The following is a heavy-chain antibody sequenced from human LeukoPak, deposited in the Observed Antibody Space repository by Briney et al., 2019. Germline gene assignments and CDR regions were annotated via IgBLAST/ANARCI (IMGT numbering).Heavy chain of an antibody. CDR2: ISDYNGNA. J-gene: IGHJ4*02. CDR3: ARGAATTLKRFLEWLLFDY. V-gene: IGHV1-18*01. CDR1: GYTFTSYG. Sequence: ASMKVSCKASGYTFTSYGVSWVRQAPGQGLEWMGWISDYNGNANYARKLQGRVTMTTDTSTNTVYMELRSLRSDDTAVYYCARGAATTLKRFLEWLLFDYWGQGTLVTVSS. D-gene: IGHD3-3*01.